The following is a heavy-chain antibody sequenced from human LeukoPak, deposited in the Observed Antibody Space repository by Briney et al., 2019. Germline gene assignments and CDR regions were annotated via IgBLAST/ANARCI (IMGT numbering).Heavy chain of an antibody. D-gene: IGHD3-10*01. CDR2: INPNSGDT. CDR1: GYTFNGYY. V-gene: IGHV1-2*06. CDR3: VRGVTMPDRAPLRYFDY. J-gene: IGHJ4*02. Sequence: ASVTVSCQASGYTFNGYYMHWVRQAPGQRLEWMGRINPNSGDTNHPLQFHGQVTITRDTAIGTDYMELSSLRSDDTPQDYCVRGVTMPDRAPLRYFDYGGERTLVTVS.